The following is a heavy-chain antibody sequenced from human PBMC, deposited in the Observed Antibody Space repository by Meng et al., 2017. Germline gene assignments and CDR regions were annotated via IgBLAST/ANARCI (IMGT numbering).Heavy chain of an antibody. D-gene: IGHD5-18*01. CDR1: GGSISSYY. CDR2: IYTSGST. CDR3: ARRGSRGYSSAGAFDI. Sequence: SETLSLTCTVSGGSISSYYWSWIRQPAGKGLEWIGRIYTSGSTNYNPSLKSRVTISVDTSKNQFSLKLSSVTAADTAVYYCARRGSRGYSSAGAFDIWGQGTMVTVSS. J-gene: IGHJ3*02. V-gene: IGHV4-4*07.